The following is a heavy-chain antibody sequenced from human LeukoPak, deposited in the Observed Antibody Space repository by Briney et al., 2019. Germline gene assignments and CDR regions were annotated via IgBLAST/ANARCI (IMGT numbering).Heavy chain of an antibody. CDR1: GFTFSSYA. J-gene: IGHJ4*02. Sequence: GGSLRLSCAASGFTFSSYAMHWVRQAPGKGLEWVAVISYDGSNKYYADSVKGRFTISRDNSKNTLYLQMNSLRAEDTAVYYCAKDLGWLQSYKGFDYWGQGTLVTVSS. CDR3: AKDLGWLQSYKGFDY. V-gene: IGHV3-30-3*01. CDR2: ISYDGSNK. D-gene: IGHD5-24*01.